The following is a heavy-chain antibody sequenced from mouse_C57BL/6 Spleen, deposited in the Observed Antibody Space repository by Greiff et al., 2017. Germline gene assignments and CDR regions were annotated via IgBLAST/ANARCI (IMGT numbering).Heavy chain of an antibody. CDR1: GYTFTDYN. Sequence: VQLQQSGPELVKPGASVKIPCKASGYTFTDYNMDWVKQSHGKSLEWIGDINPNNGGTIYNQKFKGKATLPVDKSSSTAYMELRSLTSEDTAVYYGARSYYGSFYYFDYWGQGTTLTVSS. V-gene: IGHV1-18*01. CDR2: INPNNGGT. CDR3: ARSYYGSFYYFDY. D-gene: IGHD1-1*01. J-gene: IGHJ2*01.